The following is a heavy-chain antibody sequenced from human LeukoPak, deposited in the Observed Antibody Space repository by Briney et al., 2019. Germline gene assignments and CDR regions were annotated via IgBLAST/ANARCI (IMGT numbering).Heavy chain of an antibody. CDR3: ARHGDGYNYLNY. Sequence: KTSETLSLTCTVPGGSISSSSYYWGWIRQPPGKGLEWIGTIYYGGTTYYNPSLKSRVTISLDKSKNQLSLKLSSVTAADTAVYYCARHGDGYNYLNYWGQGILVTVSS. CDR2: IYYGGTT. V-gene: IGHV4-39*07. J-gene: IGHJ4*02. CDR1: GGSISSSSYY. D-gene: IGHD5-24*01.